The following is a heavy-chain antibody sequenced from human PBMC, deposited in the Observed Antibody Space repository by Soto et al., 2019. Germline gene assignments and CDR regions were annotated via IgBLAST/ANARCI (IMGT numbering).Heavy chain of an antibody. CDR2: SSGSGGST. Sequence: AGGSLRLSCAASGFTFSSYAMSWVRQAPGKGLEWVSASSGSGGSTYYADSVKGRFTISRDNSKNTLYLQMNSLRAEDTAVYYCAKTADFWSGPDEYYYYGMDVWGQGTTVTVSS. J-gene: IGHJ6*02. CDR1: GFTFSSYA. V-gene: IGHV3-23*01. CDR3: AKTADFWSGPDEYYYYGMDV. D-gene: IGHD3-3*01.